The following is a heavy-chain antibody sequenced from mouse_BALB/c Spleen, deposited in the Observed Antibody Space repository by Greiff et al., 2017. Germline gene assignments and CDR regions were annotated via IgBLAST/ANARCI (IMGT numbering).Heavy chain of an antibody. CDR3: ARGAYGVWYFDV. D-gene: IGHD1-1*01. CDR1: GYSITSGYY. V-gene: IGHV3-6*02. CDR2: ISYDGSN. J-gene: IGHJ1*01. Sequence: ESGPGLVKPSQSLSLTCSVTGYSITSGYYWNWIRQFPGNKLEWMGYISYDGSNNYNPSLKNRISITRDTSKNQFFLKLNSVTTEDTATYYCARGAYGVWYFDVWGAGTTVTVSS.